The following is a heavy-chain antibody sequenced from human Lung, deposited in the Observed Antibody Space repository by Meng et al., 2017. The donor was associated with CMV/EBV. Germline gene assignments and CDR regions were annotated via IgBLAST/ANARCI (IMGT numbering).Heavy chain of an antibody. V-gene: IGHV1-18*01. D-gene: IGHD6-6*01. J-gene: IGHJ6*04. CDR2: IYTYNGNT. Sequence: SVXVSXXASGYKFTDYAITWVRQAPGQGLEWMGWIYTYNGNTNFAQNVQGSGSMTRDTSTSTAYMELRCLRSDDTAVYYCARSEIAARSHYYYGLDLWGTGTXVTVSS. CDR1: GYKFTDYA. CDR3: ARSEIAARSHYYYGLDL.